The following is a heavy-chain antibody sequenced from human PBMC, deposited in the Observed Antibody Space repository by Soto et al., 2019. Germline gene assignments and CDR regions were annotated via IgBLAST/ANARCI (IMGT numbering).Heavy chain of an antibody. CDR2: IIPIFGTA. J-gene: IGHJ3*02. V-gene: IGHV1-69*01. CDR3: ASTYCSGGSCPMDAFDI. Sequence: QVQLVQSGAEVTQHGSSVKVSCKASGGTFSSDAIRWVRPAPVQGLDWRGGIIPIFGTANYAQQFQGRVTITADESTRSAYLELSSLRSEDTAVYYCASTYCSGGSCPMDAFDIWGQGTMVTFSS. CDR1: GGTFSSDA. D-gene: IGHD2-15*01.